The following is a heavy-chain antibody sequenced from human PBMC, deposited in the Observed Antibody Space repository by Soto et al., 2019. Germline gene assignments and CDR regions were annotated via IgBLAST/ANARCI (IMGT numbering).Heavy chain of an antibody. Sequence: PGGSLRLSCAASGFTFRSYAMRWVRQAPGKGLEWVAAISYDENNRYYTDSVKGRFTISRDNSKNTPYLQVNSLRAEDTAVYYCARALDTAMASKDNWFDPWGQGTLVTVSS. D-gene: IGHD5-18*01. CDR3: ARALDTAMASKDNWFDP. CDR2: ISYDENNR. J-gene: IGHJ5*02. V-gene: IGHV3-30-3*01. CDR1: GFTFRSYA.